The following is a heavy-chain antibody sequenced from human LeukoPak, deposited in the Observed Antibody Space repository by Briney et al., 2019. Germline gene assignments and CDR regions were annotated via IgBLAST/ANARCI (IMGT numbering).Heavy chain of an antibody. Sequence: ETLSLTCTVSGGSLSSSSYYWGWIRQPPGKGLEWIGSIYYSGRTYYNPSLKSRVTISVDTSKNQFSLKLSSVTAADTAVYYCARAPGLRLINWFDPWGQGTLVTVSS. CDR1: GGSLSSSSYY. CDR3: ARAPGLRLINWFDP. D-gene: IGHD4-17*01. J-gene: IGHJ5*02. V-gene: IGHV4-39*07. CDR2: IYYSGRT.